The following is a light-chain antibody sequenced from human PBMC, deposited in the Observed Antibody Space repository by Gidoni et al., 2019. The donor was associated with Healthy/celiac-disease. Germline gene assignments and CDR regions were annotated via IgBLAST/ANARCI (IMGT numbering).Light chain of an antibody. CDR2: AAS. V-gene: IGKV1-39*01. J-gene: IGKJ3*01. CDR1: QSISSY. Sequence: DIQMTQSPSSLSASVGDRVTITCRASQSISSYLNWYQQKPGKAPKLLIYAASILQSGVPSRFSGSGSVTDFTLTISSLQPEDFATYYCQQSYSTLFTFGPVTKVDIK. CDR3: QQSYSTLFT.